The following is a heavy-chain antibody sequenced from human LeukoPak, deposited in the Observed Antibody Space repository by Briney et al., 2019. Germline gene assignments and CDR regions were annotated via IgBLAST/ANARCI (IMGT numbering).Heavy chain of an antibody. J-gene: IGHJ3*02. CDR3: ARVSIAARPRSAFDI. D-gene: IGHD6-6*01. CDR2: INHSGST. CDR1: GGSFSGYY. V-gene: IGHV4-34*01. Sequence: SETLSLTCAVYGGSFSGYYWSWIRQPPGKGLEWIGEINHSGSTNYNPSLKSRVTISVDTSKNQFSLKLSSVTAADTAAYYCARVSIAARPRSAFDIWGQGTMVTVSS.